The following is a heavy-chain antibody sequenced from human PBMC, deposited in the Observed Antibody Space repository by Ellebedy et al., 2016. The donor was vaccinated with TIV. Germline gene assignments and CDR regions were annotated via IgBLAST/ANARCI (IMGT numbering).Heavy chain of an antibody. CDR3: ARGGGGAKGWRRYYYYMDV. J-gene: IGHJ6*03. V-gene: IGHV4-34*01. Sequence: SETLSLXXAVYGGSFSGYYWSWIRQPPGKGLEWIGEINHSGSTNYNPSLKSRVTISVDTSKNQFSLKLSSVTAADTAVYYCARGGGGAKGWRRYYYYMDVWGKGTTVTVSS. D-gene: IGHD2-15*01. CDR2: INHSGST. CDR1: GGSFSGYY.